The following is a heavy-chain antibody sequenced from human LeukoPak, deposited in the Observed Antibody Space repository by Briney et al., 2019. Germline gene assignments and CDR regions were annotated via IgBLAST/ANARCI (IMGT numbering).Heavy chain of an antibody. CDR1: GGSFSGYY. Sequence: SETLSLTCAVYGGSFSGYYWSWIRQPPGKGLEWIGTIYYTGSTYYNPSLKSRVTISVDTSKNQFSLKLSSVTAADTAVYYCASLGKYFYNYMDVWGNGTTVTVSS. CDR3: ASLGKYFYNYMDV. CDR2: IYYTGST. D-gene: IGHD4-23*01. J-gene: IGHJ6*03. V-gene: IGHV4-34*01.